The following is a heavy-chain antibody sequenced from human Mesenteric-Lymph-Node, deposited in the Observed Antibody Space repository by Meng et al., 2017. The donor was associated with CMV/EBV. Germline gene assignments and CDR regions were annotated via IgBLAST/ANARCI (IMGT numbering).Heavy chain of an antibody. Sequence: GGSLRLSCAVSGFTFSDYYMSWIRQAPGKGLEWVSYISSSGSTIYYADSVKGRFTISRDNAKNSLYLQMNSLRAEDTAVYYCASDPYQLLLVDDAFDIWGQGTMVTVSS. D-gene: IGHD2-2*01. V-gene: IGHV3-11*01. CDR3: ASDPYQLLLVDDAFDI. CDR1: GFTFSDYY. J-gene: IGHJ3*02. CDR2: ISSSGSTI.